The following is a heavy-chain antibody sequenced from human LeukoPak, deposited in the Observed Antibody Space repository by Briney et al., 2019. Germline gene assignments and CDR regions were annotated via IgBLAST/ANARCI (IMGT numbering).Heavy chain of an antibody. D-gene: IGHD5-24*01. CDR1: GYSFTSYW. CDR2: IYPGDSDI. Sequence: SVEALKISCKGSGYSFTSYWIGWVRQMPGKGLEWMGIIYPGDSDIRYSPSFQGQVTISADKSISTAYLQWSSLKASDTAMYYCARLEVEMATVYFDYWGQGILVTVS. J-gene: IGHJ4*02. CDR3: ARLEVEMATVYFDY. V-gene: IGHV5-51*01.